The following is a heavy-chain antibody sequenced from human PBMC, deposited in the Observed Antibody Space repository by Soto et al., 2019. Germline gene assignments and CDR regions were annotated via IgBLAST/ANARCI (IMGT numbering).Heavy chain of an antibody. CDR1: GGTFNNYA. Sequence: QFQLVQSGAEVKKPGSSVKVSCKASGGTFNNYAISWERQAPGQGLEWVGGIIPNVDTATYAQKFQGGVTIATDESAGTDYMELSRLRSEDTAFYYCAKGSYYDASSAYETPGFYYNYFGLDVWGQGTTVTVSS. CDR2: IIPNVDTA. J-gene: IGHJ6*02. D-gene: IGHD3-22*01. V-gene: IGHV1-69*05. CDR3: AKGSYYDASSAYETPGFYYNYFGLDV.